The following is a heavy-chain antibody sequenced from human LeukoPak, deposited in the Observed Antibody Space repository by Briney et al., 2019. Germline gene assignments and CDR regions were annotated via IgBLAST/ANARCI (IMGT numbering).Heavy chain of an antibody. CDR1: GFTVSRNY. V-gene: IGHV3-66*02. D-gene: IGHD5-12*01. Sequence: GGSLRLSCAASGFTVSRNYMSWVRQAPGKGLEWVSVLYSGGSTYYTDSVKGRFTISRDNSKNTLYLQMNSLRAEDTAVYYCAKAGIVATIGLDYWGQGTLVTVSS. J-gene: IGHJ4*02. CDR3: AKAGIVATIGLDY. CDR2: LYSGGST.